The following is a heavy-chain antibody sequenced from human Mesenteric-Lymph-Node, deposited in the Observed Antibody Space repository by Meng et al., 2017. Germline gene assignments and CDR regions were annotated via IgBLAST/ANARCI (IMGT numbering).Heavy chain of an antibody. V-gene: IGHV4-4*02. J-gene: IGHJ4*02. D-gene: IGHD2/OR15-2a*01. CDR3: ASAGYYCLDY. CDR2: IHHTGST. Sequence: QVQLQESGPRLVRPSETLSLTCAVSGGSISSGDWWSWVRQPPGKGLEWIGEIHHTGSTNYNPSFKSRVTILVDKSENLFSLRLTSVTAADTAVYYCASAGYYCLDYWGQGSLVTVSS. CDR1: GGSISSGDW.